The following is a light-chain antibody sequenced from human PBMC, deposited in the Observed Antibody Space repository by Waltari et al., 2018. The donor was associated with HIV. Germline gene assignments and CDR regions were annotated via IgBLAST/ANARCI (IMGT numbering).Light chain of an antibody. J-gene: IGKJ3*01. V-gene: IGKV3-20*01. CDR2: GTS. CDR3: HQYGNSPPFT. CDR1: QSVGSSS. Sequence: EIVLTQSPGTLSLSPGERATLSCRASQSVGSSSLTWYQQNPGQAPRRRIYGTSDRAPGVPARFSGSGSGTDFTLSISRLEPEDFARYYWHQYGNSPPFTVGPGTKVDIK.